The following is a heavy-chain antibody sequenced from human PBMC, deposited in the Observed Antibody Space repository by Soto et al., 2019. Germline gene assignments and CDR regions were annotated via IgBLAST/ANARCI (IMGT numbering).Heavy chain of an antibody. J-gene: IGHJ6*04. V-gene: IGHV3-23*01. CDR1: GFTFSSFA. Sequence: EVQLLESGGGLVQPGGSLRLSCAASGFTFSSFAMTWVRQAPGEGLEWVSSISSSGETTYYSDSVKGRFTISRDISKNMVYLQMTSLRALDTAVYFCVQDWTGNSCPCMDVWGEGTTVTVSS. CDR2: ISSSGETT. CDR3: VQDWTGNSCPCMDV. D-gene: IGHD6-13*01.